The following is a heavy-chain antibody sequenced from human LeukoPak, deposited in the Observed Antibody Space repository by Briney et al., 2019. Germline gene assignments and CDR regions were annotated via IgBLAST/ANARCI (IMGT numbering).Heavy chain of an antibody. V-gene: IGHV4-34*01. CDR2: INHSGST. CDR1: GGSFSGYY. D-gene: IGHD2-8*01. J-gene: IGHJ6*02. CDR3: ARGPSVMASAFYYYYGMDV. Sequence: SETLSLTCAVYGGSFSGYYWSWIRQPPGKGLEWIGEINHSGSTNYNPSLKSRVTISVDTSKNQFSLKLSSVTAADTAVYYCARGPSVMASAFYYYYGMDVWGQGTTVTVSS.